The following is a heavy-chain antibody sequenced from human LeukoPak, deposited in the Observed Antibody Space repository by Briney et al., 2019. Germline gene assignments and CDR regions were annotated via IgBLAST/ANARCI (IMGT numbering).Heavy chain of an antibody. CDR2: IQDSGYT. Sequence: SETLSLTCSVSGGSIRSYFWSWIRQSPGKGLEWIAYIQDSGYTEYMPSLKSRVTISVDTSKNQMSLRLSSVTPADTAVYYCARGVFGAFFDYWGQGTLVTVSS. J-gene: IGHJ4*02. V-gene: IGHV4-59*01. D-gene: IGHD3-10*01. CDR1: GGSIRSYF. CDR3: ARGVFGAFFDY.